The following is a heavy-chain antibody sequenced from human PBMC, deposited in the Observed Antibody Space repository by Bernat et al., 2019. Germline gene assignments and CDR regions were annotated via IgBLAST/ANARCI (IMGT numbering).Heavy chain of an antibody. CDR3: ARGLAAADNWFDP. CDR1: GYTFTSYG. CDR2: ISAYNGNP. J-gene: IGHJ5*02. V-gene: IGHV1-18*04. D-gene: IGHD6-13*01. Sequence: QVQLVQSGAEVKKPGASVKVSCKASGYTFTSYGISWLRQAPAQGLVRMGWISAYNGNPNYAQKLQGRVTMTTDTSTSTAYMELRSLRSDEAAVYYCARGLAAADNWFDPWGQGTLVTVSS.